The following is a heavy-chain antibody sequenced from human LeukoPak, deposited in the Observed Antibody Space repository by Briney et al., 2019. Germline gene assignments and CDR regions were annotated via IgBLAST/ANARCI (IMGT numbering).Heavy chain of an antibody. J-gene: IGHJ4*02. CDR2: IYPRDGST. CDR3: ARDPGQTGYNDY. D-gene: IGHD3-9*01. V-gene: IGHV1-46*01. Sequence: ASVKVSCKASGYTFTSNYIHWVRQAPGQGLEWMGMIYPRDGSTSYAQKFQGRVTVTRDTSTSTVHMELSGLRSEDTAVYYCARDPGQTGYNDYWGQGTLVTVSS. CDR1: GYTFTSNY.